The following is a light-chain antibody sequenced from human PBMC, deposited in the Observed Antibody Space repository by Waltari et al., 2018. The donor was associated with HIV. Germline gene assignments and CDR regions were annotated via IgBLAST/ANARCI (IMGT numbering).Light chain of an antibody. CDR2: GNS. Sequence: QRVTISCTGSSPNIGAGYDVHWYQQLPGTAPKLLIYGNSNRPSGVPDRFSGSKSGTSASLAITGLQAEDEANYYCQSYDSSLSGVFGTGTKVTVL. J-gene: IGLJ1*01. CDR3: QSYDSSLSGV. CDR1: SPNIGAGYD. V-gene: IGLV1-40*01.